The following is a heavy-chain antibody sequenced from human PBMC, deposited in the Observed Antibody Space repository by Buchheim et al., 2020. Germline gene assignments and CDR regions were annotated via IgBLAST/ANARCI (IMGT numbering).Heavy chain of an antibody. V-gene: IGHV3-48*03. CDR1: GFTFSSYE. CDR3: AREMATFDY. CDR2: ISSSGSTL. D-gene: IGHD5-24*01. Sequence: EVQLVESGGGLVQPGGSLRLSCAASGFTFSSYEMNWVRQAPGKGREGVSSISSSGSTLYYEDSVKGRFTIPRDNAKNSRYFKMNSLRAEDTAVYYCAREMATFDYWGQGTL. J-gene: IGHJ4*02.